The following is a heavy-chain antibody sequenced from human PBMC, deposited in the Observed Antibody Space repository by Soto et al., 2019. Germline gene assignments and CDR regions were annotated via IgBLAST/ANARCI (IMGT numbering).Heavy chain of an antibody. CDR1: GLTVSGKKY. CDR3: ATWHLREHAYDI. Sequence: DVQLVESGGGLIQPGGSLRLSCVASGLTVSGKKYMAWVRQAPGKGPEWVSGVYDLDGTYYADSARGRFTTSIGSSRTTGYLQMRDLRPEDTALYFCATWHLREHAYDIWGQGTMVTVSS. D-gene: IGHD5-12*01. CDR2: VYDLDGT. V-gene: IGHV3-53*01. J-gene: IGHJ3*02.